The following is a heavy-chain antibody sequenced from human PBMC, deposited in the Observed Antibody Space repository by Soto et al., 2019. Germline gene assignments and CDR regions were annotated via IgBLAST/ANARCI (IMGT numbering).Heavy chain of an antibody. Sequence: QVQLVESGGGVVQPGRSLRLSCAASGFTFSSYGMHWVRQAPGKGLEWVAVIWYDGSNKYYADSVKGRFTISRDNSKNTLYLQMNSLRAEDTAVYYCAREGYSSGWYSLDYWGQGTLVTVSS. J-gene: IGHJ4*02. V-gene: IGHV3-33*01. CDR1: GFTFSSYG. CDR3: AREGYSSGWYSLDY. CDR2: IWYDGSNK. D-gene: IGHD6-19*01.